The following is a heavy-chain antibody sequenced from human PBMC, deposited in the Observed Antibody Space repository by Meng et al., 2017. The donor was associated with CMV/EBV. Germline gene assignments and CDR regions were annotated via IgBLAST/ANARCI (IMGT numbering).Heavy chain of an antibody. Sequence: SGPTLAKPTQTLTLTCTFSGFSLSTSGMRVSWIRQPPGKALEWLARIDWDDDKFYSTSLKTRLTISKDTSKNQVVLTMTNMDPVDTATYYCARINELNLDYWGQGTLVTVSS. D-gene: IGHD1-1*01. CDR2: IDWDDDK. CDR1: GFSLSTSGMR. CDR3: ARINELNLDY. J-gene: IGHJ4*02. V-gene: IGHV2-70D*14.